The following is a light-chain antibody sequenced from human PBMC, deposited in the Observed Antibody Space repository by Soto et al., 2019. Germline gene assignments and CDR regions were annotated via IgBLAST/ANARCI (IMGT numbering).Light chain of an antibody. CDR3: ETWYSVV. J-gene: IGLJ2*01. CDR2: LEGSGSY. CDR1: SGHSSYI. Sequence: QAVLTQSSSASASLGSSVKLTCTLSSGHSSYIIAWHQQQPGKAPRYLMKLEGSGSYNKGSGVPDRFSGSSSGADRYLTISNLQFEDEADYYCETWYSVVFGGGTKLTVL. V-gene: IGLV4-60*02.